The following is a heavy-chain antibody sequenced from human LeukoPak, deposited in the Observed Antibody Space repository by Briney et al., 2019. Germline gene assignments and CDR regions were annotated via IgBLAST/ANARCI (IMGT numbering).Heavy chain of an antibody. CDR1: GFTFDDYG. D-gene: IGHD7-27*01. CDR2: IKQDGSEK. J-gene: IGHJ4*02. Sequence: GGSLRLSCAASGFTFDDYGMSWVRQAPGKGLEWVANIKQDGSEKYYVDSVKGRFTISRDNAKNSLYLQMNSLRAEDTAVYYCARDRNWVFDYWGQGTLVTVSS. V-gene: IGHV3-7*01. CDR3: ARDRNWVFDY.